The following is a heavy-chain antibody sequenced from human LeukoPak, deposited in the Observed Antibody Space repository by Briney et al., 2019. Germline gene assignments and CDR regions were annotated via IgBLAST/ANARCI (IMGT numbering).Heavy chain of an antibody. CDR1: GGSFSDYY. V-gene: IGHV3-11*01. CDR3: ARAQDYGDYGGAFDI. D-gene: IGHD4-17*01. J-gene: IGHJ3*02. CDR2: ISSSGSSI. Sequence: LSLTCAVYGGSFSDYYMSWIRQAPGKGLEWVSYISSSGSSIYYADSVKGRFTISRDNAKNSLYLQMNSLRAEDTAVYYCARAQDYGDYGGAFDIWGQGTMVTVSS.